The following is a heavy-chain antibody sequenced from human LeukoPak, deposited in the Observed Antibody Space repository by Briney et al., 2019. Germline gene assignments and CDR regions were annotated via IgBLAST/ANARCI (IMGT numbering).Heavy chain of an antibody. CDR1: GGSIGSSSYC. D-gene: IGHD5-24*01. CDR2: ICYSGST. Sequence: SETLSLTCSVSGGSIGSSSYCWGWIRQPPGKGLEWIVTICYSGSTFYNPSLKSRFTLSVDTSKNQFSLKLSSVTAADTAVYYCARTENYIPEDCFDPWGQGTLVTVSS. V-gene: IGHV4-39*01. J-gene: IGHJ5*02. CDR3: ARTENYIPEDCFDP.